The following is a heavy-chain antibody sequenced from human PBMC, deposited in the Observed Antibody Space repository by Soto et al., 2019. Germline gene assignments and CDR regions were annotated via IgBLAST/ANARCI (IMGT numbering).Heavy chain of an antibody. CDR2: TSGSSSYI. Sequence: GGSMRLSCAAAGFTISNYSVNWVSQAPGKGLEWVSFTSGSSSYIYYADSVKGRFTISRDNAKNSLYLQMNSLRAEDTAVYYCARPPNYYDSRGYYGYWGQGTLVTVSS. CDR1: GFTISNYS. D-gene: IGHD3-22*01. V-gene: IGHV3-21*01. CDR3: ARPPNYYDSRGYYGY. J-gene: IGHJ4*02.